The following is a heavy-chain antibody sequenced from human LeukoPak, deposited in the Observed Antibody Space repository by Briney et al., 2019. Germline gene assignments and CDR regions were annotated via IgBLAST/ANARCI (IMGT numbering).Heavy chain of an antibody. CDR3: AKGSSGYYYGYFDY. J-gene: IGHJ4*02. V-gene: IGHV3-23*01. Sequence: GASLRLSCAASGFTFSSYAMSWVRQAPGKGLEWVSAISVSGGSTWSADSVKGRFTISRDNPKNTLYLQMNSLRAEDTALYYYAKGSSGYYYGYFDYWGQGTLVTVSS. D-gene: IGHD3-22*01. CDR2: ISVSGGST. CDR1: GFTFSSYA.